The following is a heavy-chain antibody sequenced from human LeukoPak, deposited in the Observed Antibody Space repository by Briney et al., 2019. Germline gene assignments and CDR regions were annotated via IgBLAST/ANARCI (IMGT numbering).Heavy chain of an antibody. CDR1: GYTFTNYG. Sequence: SVKVSCKASGYTFTNYGISWVRQAPGQGLEWMGGIIPIFGTANYAQKFQGRVTITADKSTSTAYMELSSLRSEDTAVYYCARDNTAGDMGRYCSGGSCYNAFDIWGQGTMVTVSS. V-gene: IGHV1-69*06. CDR3: ARDNTAGDMGRYCSGGSCYNAFDI. CDR2: IIPIFGTA. J-gene: IGHJ3*02. D-gene: IGHD2-15*01.